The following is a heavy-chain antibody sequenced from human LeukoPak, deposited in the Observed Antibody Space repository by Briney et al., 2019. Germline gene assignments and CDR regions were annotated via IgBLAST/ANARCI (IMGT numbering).Heavy chain of an antibody. CDR1: GGTFSSYA. Sequence: ASVKVSCKASGGTFSSYAISWVRQAPGQGLEWMGGIIPIFGTANYAQKFQGRVTITADESTSTAYMELSSLRSEDTAVYYCAREVTVTERYFDYWGQGTLVTVSS. D-gene: IGHD4-17*01. CDR2: IIPIFGTA. CDR3: AREVTVTERYFDY. V-gene: IGHV1-69*13. J-gene: IGHJ4*02.